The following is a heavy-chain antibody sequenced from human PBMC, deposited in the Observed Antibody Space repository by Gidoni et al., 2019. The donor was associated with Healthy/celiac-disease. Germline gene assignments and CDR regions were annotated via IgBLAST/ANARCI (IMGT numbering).Heavy chain of an antibody. CDR2: INHSGST. V-gene: IGHV4-34*01. D-gene: IGHD7-27*01. CDR1: GGYFSGYY. CDR3: ARGRKINWGYWWYFDL. Sequence: QVQLQQWGAGLLKPSETLSLTCAVYGGYFSGYYWSWIRQPPGKGLEWIGEINHSGSTNYNPSLKSRVTISVDTSKNQFSLKLSSVTAADTAVYYCARGRKINWGYWWYFDLWGRGTLVTVSS. J-gene: IGHJ2*01.